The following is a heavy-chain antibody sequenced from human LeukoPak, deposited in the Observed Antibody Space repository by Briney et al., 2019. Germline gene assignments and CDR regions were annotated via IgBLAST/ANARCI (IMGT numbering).Heavy chain of an antibody. Sequence: SETLSLTCAVYGGSFSGYYWSWIRQPPGKGLEGIGEINHSGSTNYNPSLKSRVTISVDTSKNQFSLKLSSVTAADTAVYYCASLRGDYSNVYYGMDVWGQGTTVTVSS. V-gene: IGHV4-34*01. CDR3: ASLRGDYSNVYYGMDV. CDR2: INHSGST. J-gene: IGHJ6*02. D-gene: IGHD2-15*01. CDR1: GGSFSGYY.